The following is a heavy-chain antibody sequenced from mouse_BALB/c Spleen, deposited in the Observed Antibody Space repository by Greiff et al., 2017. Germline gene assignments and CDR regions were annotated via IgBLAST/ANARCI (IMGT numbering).Heavy chain of an antibody. CDR3: TREGVSYYGPWFAY. V-gene: IGHV1-5*01. J-gene: IGHJ3*01. D-gene: IGHD2-10*01. Sequence: EVQLQQSGTVLARPGASVKMSCKASGYTFTSYWMHWVKQRPGQGLEWIGAIYPGNSDTSYNQKFKGKAKLTAVTSTSTAYMELSSLTNEDSAVYYCTREGVSYYGPWFAYWGQGTLVTVSA. CDR1: GYTFTSYW. CDR2: IYPGNSDT.